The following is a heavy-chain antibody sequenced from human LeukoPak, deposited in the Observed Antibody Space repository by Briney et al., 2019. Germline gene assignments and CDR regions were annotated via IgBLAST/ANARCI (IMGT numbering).Heavy chain of an antibody. V-gene: IGHV3-23*01. CDR3: ARAGSSSYFEVYGWFDP. CDR2: ISGSSGST. D-gene: IGHD6-13*01. J-gene: IGHJ5*02. CDR1: GFTFSNYA. Sequence: PGGSLRLSCAASGFTFSNYAMSWVRQAPGKGLEWVSAISGSSGSTYYADSVKGRFTISRDNSKNTLYLQMNSLRAEDTAVYYCARAGSSSYFEVYGWFDPWGQGTLVTVSS.